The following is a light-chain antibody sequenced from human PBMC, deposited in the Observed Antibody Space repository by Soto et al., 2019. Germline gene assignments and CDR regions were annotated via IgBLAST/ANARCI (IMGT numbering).Light chain of an antibody. CDR1: SSNIGAGYD. Sequence: QAVVTQPPSVSGAPGQRVTISCTGSSSNIGAGYDVHWYQQLPGTAPKLLIYGNSNRPSGVPERFSGSKSGTSASLAITGLQAEDEADYYCQSHDISLSGPTKIFGTWTKLTVL. J-gene: IGLJ1*01. CDR3: QSHDISLSGPTKI. V-gene: IGLV1-40*01. CDR2: GNS.